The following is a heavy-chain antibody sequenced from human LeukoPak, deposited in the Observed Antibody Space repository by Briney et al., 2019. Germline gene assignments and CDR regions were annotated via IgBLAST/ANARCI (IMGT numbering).Heavy chain of an antibody. D-gene: IGHD1-26*01. CDR1: GFTFNNYV. CDR2: IYGSSVSS. Sequence: PGGSLRLSCVASGFTFNNYVMNWVRQAPGKGLEWLATIYGSSVSSSYADSVKGRFTISRDNANNSLYLQMNSLRAEDTAMYYCAKDLGWELPAEAYWGQGILVTVSS. CDR3: AKDLGWELPAEAY. J-gene: IGHJ4*02. V-gene: IGHV3-23*01.